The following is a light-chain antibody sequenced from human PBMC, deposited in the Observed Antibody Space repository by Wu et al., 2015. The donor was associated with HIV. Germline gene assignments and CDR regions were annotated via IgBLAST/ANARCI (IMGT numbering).Light chain of an antibody. J-gene: IGKJ5*01. Sequence: EIVMTQSPATLSVSPGERVTLSCRASQTIRSNLAWYQQKPGQAPRLLFYGASTRATGFPARFSGSGSETDFTLTIGRLESEDFAIYFCQQYGNSPITFGQGTRLEIQ. CDR3: QQYGNSPIT. V-gene: IGKV3-15*01. CDR2: GAS. CDR1: QTIRSN.